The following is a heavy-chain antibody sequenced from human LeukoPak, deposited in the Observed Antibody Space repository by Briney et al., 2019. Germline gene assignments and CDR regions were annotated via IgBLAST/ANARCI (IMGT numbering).Heavy chain of an antibody. J-gene: IGHJ5*02. CDR2: IYYSGST. CDR1: GGSISSGGYH. D-gene: IGHD1/OR15-1a*01. CDR3: ARGQQNWFDP. V-gene: IGHV4-31*03. Sequence: SQTLSLTCTVSGGSISSGGYHWSWIRQHPGKGLEWIGFIYYSGSTYYNPSLKSRVAISVDTSKNQFSLKLSSVTAADTAVYYCARGQQNWFDPWGQGTLVTVSS.